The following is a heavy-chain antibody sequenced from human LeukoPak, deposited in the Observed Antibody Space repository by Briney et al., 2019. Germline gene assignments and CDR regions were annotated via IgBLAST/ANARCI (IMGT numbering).Heavy chain of an antibody. CDR3: ARVPYSSWHYYYYYGMDV. D-gene: IGHD2-2*01. CDR2: IKQDGSEK. CDR1: GFTFSSYA. V-gene: IGHV3-7*01. J-gene: IGHJ6*02. Sequence: PGGSLRLSCAASGFTFSSYAMSWVRQAPGKGLEWVANIKQDGSEKYYVDSVKGRFTISRDNAKNSLYLQMNSLRAEDTAVYYCARVPYSSWHYYYYYGMDVWGQGTTVTVSS.